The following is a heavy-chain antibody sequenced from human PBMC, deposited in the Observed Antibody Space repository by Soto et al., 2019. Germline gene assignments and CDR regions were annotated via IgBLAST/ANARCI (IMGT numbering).Heavy chain of an antibody. CDR1: GGSISSYY. CDR3: ARASTARGGIQLWWYYYYGMDV. V-gene: IGHV4-59*01. D-gene: IGHD5-18*01. J-gene: IGHJ6*02. CDR2: IYYSGST. Sequence: SETLSLTCTVSGGSISSYYWSWIRQPPGKGLEWIGYIYYSGSTNYNPSLKSRVTISVDTSKNQFSLKLSSVTAADTAVYYCARASTARGGIQLWWYYYYGMDVWGQGTTVTVSS.